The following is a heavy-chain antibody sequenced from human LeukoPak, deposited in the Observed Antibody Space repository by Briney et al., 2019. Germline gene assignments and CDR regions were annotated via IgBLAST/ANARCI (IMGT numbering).Heavy chain of an antibody. D-gene: IGHD3-10*01. CDR2: IRSNGGST. V-gene: IGHV3-64D*06. Sequence: GGSLRLSCSASGFTLSSYAMHWVRQAPGKGLEYVSAIRSNGGSTYYADSVKGRFTISRDNSKNTLYLQMSSLRVEDTAVYYCVKFYYGSGRNYGMDVWGQGTTVTVSS. CDR1: GFTLSSYA. CDR3: VKFYYGSGRNYGMDV. J-gene: IGHJ6*02.